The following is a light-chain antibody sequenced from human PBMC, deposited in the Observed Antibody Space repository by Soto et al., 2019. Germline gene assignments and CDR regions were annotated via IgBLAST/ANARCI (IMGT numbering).Light chain of an antibody. CDR3: CSYAGGSTGV. J-gene: IGLJ3*02. V-gene: IGLV2-23*02. CDR1: SNDVGNYIL. Sequence: QSALTQPASVSGSPGQSITISCTGTSNDVGNYILVSWYQHHPGKAPKLMIYEVDKRPSGVSDRFSGSKSGNTASLTISGLQAEDQADYYCCSYAGGSTGVFGGGTKLTVL. CDR2: EVD.